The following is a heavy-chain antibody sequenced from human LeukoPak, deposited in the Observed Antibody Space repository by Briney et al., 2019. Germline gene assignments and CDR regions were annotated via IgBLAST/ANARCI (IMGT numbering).Heavy chain of an antibody. V-gene: IGHV1-24*01. D-gene: IGHD6-19*01. Sequence: GASAKVSCKVSGYTLTELSMHWVRQAPGKGLEWMGGFDPEDGETIYAQKFQGRVTMTEDTSTDTAYMELSSLRSEDTAVYYCATVPPGQWLVLDYWGQGTLVTVSS. CDR2: FDPEDGET. CDR3: ATVPPGQWLVLDY. CDR1: GYTLTELS. J-gene: IGHJ4*02.